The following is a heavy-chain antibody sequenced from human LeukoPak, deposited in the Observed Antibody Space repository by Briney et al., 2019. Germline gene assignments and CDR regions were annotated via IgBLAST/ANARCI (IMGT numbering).Heavy chain of an antibody. CDR3: AKARDFDFWSGYSNWFDP. CDR1: GFTFSTYA. V-gene: IGHV3-23*01. D-gene: IGHD3-3*01. J-gene: IGHJ5*02. CDR2: ISGSGSST. Sequence: PGGSLRLSCAASGFTFSTYAMIWVRQAPGKGLEWVSGISGSGSSTYSADSVKGRILISRDNSKNTLYLQMNGLRAEDTAVYYCAKARDFDFWSGYSNWFDPWGQGTLVTIS.